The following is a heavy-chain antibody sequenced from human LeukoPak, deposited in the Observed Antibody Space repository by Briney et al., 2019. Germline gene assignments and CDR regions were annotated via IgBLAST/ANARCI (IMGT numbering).Heavy chain of an antibody. Sequence: ASVKVSFTASGYTFTGYYMHWVRQAPGHGLEWMGRINPNSGGTNYAQKFQGRVTMTRDTSISTAYMELSRLRSDDTAVYYCARDPRIAVAGKYFDYWGQGTLVTVSS. CDR1: GYTFTGYY. CDR3: ARDPRIAVAGKYFDY. J-gene: IGHJ4*02. V-gene: IGHV1-2*06. CDR2: INPNSGGT. D-gene: IGHD6-19*01.